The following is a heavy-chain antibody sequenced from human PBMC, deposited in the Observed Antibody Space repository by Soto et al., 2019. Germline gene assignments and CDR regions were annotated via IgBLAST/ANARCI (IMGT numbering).Heavy chain of an antibody. CDR3: ARDSRGIAVANYYYGMDV. CDR2: INHSGST. J-gene: IGHJ6*02. V-gene: IGHV4-34*01. D-gene: IGHD6-19*01. Sequence: LLQLRRPSLTCAVYGGSFSGYYWSWIRQPPGKGLEWIGEINHSGSTNYNPSLKSRVTISVDTSKNQFSLKLSSVTAADTAVYYCARDSRGIAVANYYYGMDVWGQGTTVTVSS. CDR1: GGSFSGYY.